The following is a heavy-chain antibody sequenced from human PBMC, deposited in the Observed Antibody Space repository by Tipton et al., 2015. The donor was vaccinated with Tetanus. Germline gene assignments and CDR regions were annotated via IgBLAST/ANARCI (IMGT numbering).Heavy chain of an antibody. CDR1: GFTFSDYY. CDR2: ISSSGSTI. D-gene: IGHD5-18*01. CDR3: ASLSSGYSYYYYYYMDV. Sequence: SLRLSCAASGFTFSDYYMSWIRQAPGKGLEWVSCISSSGSTIYYADSVKGRFTISRDNAKNSLYLQMNSLRAEDTAVYYCASLSSGYSYYYYYYMDVWGKGTTVTVSS. V-gene: IGHV3-11*01. J-gene: IGHJ6*03.